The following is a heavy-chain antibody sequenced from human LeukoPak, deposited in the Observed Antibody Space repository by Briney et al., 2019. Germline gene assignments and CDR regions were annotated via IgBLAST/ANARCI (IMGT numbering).Heavy chain of an antibody. J-gene: IGHJ3*02. CDR3: ARTGPRGVVVVAATLFVAFDI. D-gene: IGHD2-15*01. CDR2: ISSSSSYI. V-gene: IGHV3-21*01. CDR1: GFTFSSYA. Sequence: GGSLRLSCAASGFTFSSYAMHWVRQAPGKGLEWVSSISSSSSYIYYADSVKGRFTISRDNAKNSLYLQMNSLRAEDTAVYYCARTGPRGVVVVAATLFVAFDIWGQGTMVTVSS.